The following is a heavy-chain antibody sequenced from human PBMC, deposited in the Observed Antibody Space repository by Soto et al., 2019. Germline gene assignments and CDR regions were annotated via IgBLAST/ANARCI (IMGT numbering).Heavy chain of an antibody. CDR1: GSSIRNGGYY. J-gene: IGHJ3*01. D-gene: IGHD3-10*01. Sequence: TLSLTCSVSGSSIRNGGYYWNWIRQHPGKGLEWIGNIYYNGSSSYNPSLKTRVFMSVNTSTNQFSLKLTSLTAADTATYYCARDQYTRGIIVTGAFDFWGRGTVVTVSS. V-gene: IGHV4-31*03. CDR3: ARDQYTRGIIVTGAFDF. CDR2: IYYNGSS.